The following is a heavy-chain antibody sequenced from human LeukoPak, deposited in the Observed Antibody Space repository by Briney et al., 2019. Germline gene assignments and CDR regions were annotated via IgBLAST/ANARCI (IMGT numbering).Heavy chain of an antibody. D-gene: IGHD1-20*01. V-gene: IGHV3-74*01. Sequence: GGSLRLACAASGFTFTDYWMHSVRQVPGKGLVWVSIINTDTRGTYYADSVKGRFPISRDNAKSILYLQMNSLRAEDTAVYYCALGRITGTTSFDYWGQGTLVTVSS. J-gene: IGHJ4*02. CDR1: GFTFTDYW. CDR3: ALGRITGTTSFDY. CDR2: INTDTRGT.